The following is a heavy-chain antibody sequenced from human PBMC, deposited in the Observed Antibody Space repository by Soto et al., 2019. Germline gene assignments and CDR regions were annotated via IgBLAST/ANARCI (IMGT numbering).Heavy chain of an antibody. D-gene: IGHD2-2*01. V-gene: IGHV3-15*01. CDR3: TTNLYCSSTSCYAFDI. CDR2: IKSKTDGGTT. CDR1: GFTFSNAW. J-gene: IGHJ3*02. Sequence: EVQLLESGGGLVQPGGSLRLSCAASGFTFSNAWMSWVRQAPGKGLEWVGRIKSKTDGGTTDYAAPVKGRFTISRDDSKNTLYLQMNSLKTEDTAVYYCTTNLYCSSTSCYAFDIWGQGTMVTVSS.